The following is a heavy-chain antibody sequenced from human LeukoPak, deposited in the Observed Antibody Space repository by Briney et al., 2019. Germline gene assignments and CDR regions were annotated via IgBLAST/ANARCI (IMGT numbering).Heavy chain of an antibody. CDR3: AKAWSVRGAQILDY. V-gene: IGHV3-21*01. J-gene: IGHJ4*02. D-gene: IGHD3-10*01. Sequence: GGSLRLSCAASGFTFSHYSMNWVRQAPGKGLEWVSYISTSSGSIYYADSVKGRFTISRDNAKNSLYLQVNSLRAEDTAVYYCAKAWSVRGAQILDYWGQGTLVTVSS. CDR2: ISTSSGSI. CDR1: GFTFSHYS.